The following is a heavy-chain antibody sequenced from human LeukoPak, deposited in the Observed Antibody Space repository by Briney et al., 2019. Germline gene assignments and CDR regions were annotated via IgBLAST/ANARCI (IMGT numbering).Heavy chain of an antibody. V-gene: IGHV4-30-2*01. Sequence: PSQTLSLTCTVSGGSISSGGYYWSWIRQPPGKGLEWIGYIYHSGSTYYNPSLKSRVTISVDRSKNQFSLKLSSVTAADTAVYYCARVGQQLMGFDYWGQGTLVTVSS. J-gene: IGHJ4*02. CDR3: ARVGQQLMGFDY. CDR1: GGSISSGGYY. D-gene: IGHD6-13*01. CDR2: IYHSGST.